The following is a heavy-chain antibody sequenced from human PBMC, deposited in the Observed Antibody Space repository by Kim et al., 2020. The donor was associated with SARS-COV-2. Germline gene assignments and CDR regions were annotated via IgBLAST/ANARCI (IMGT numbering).Heavy chain of an antibody. V-gene: IGHV3-21*01. Sequence: YYADSVKGGFTIARDNAKNSLYLQRNSLRAGDTAVYYCAREEGSGSYLSWGQGTLITVSS. D-gene: IGHD1-26*01. CDR3: AREEGSGSYLS. J-gene: IGHJ4*02.